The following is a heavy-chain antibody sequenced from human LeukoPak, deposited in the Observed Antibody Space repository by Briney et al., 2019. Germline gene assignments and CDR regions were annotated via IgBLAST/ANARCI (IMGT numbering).Heavy chain of an antibody. V-gene: IGHV3-7*01. CDR3: AKDSYSKGDY. CDR2: IKNDGTVK. CDR1: GFTFSYHW. J-gene: IGHJ4*02. D-gene: IGHD5-18*01. Sequence: GGSLRLSRAASGFTFSYHWMTWVRQAPGKGLEWVANIKNDGTVKNYVDSVKGRFTISRDNAKNSLYLQMNSLRAEDTGVYYCAKDSYSKGDYWGQGVLVTVSS.